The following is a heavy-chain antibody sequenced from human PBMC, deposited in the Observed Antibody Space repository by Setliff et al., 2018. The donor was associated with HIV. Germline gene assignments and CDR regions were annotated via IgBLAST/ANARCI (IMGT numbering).Heavy chain of an antibody. Sequence: PSETLSLTCTVSGGSLRTFHWTWLRQAPGKGLEWLGHIYDVGVTNYNPSLKNRVTISIDASQTRCSLTLASVTATDTAVYFCAKRRGSGTLYDAFDPWGQGILVTVSS. V-gene: IGHV4-59*08. CDR2: IYDVGVT. CDR3: AKRRGSGTLYDAFDP. J-gene: IGHJ5*02. D-gene: IGHD3-10*01. CDR1: GGSLRTFH.